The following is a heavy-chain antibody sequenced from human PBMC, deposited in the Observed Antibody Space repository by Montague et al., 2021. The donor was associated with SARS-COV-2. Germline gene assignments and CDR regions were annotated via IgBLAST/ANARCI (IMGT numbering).Heavy chain of an antibody. V-gene: IGHV3-23*03. D-gene: IGHD3-22*01. Sequence: SLSLSCAASGFTFSSYAMSWVRQAPGKGLESVSVIYSGGSSTYYADSVKGRFTISRDNSKNTLYLQMNSLRAEDTAVYYCAKSRGIRYDSSGYYYPLDYWGQGTLVTVSS. CDR3: AKSRGIRYDSSGYYYPLDY. J-gene: IGHJ4*02. CDR2: IYSGGSST. CDR1: GFTFSSYA.